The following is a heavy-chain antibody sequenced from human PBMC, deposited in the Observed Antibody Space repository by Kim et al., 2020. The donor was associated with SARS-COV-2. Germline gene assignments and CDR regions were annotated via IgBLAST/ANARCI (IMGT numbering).Heavy chain of an antibody. V-gene: IGHV1-69*01. D-gene: IGHD6-19*01. J-gene: IGHJ4*02. Sequence: ANYAQKFQGRVPITADESTSTAYMELSSLRSEDTAVYYCALAVAGPFDYWGQGTLVTVSS. CDR3: ALAVAGPFDY. CDR2: A.